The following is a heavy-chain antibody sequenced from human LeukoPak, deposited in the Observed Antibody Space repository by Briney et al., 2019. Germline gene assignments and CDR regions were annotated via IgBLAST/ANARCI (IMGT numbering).Heavy chain of an antibody. J-gene: IGHJ6*02. D-gene: IGHD2-21*01. V-gene: IGHV3-23*01. CDR2: ISGSPPGT. CDR1: GFTFSSYG. Sequence: GGSLRPSCAGSGFTFSSYGMSWVRQAPGKGLEWVSAISGSPPGTYYADSVKGRFTISRDNSKNTLYLQMNSLKGEDTAVYYCAKRQRLVKVYYGMDVWGRGTTVTVSS. CDR3: AKRQRLVKVYYGMDV.